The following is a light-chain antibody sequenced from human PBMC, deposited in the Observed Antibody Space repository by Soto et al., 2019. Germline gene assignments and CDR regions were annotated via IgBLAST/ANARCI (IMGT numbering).Light chain of an antibody. V-gene: IGLV2-23*01. CDR2: EGS. Sequence: QSALTQPASVSGSPGQSITLSCTGTSSDIGSYSFVSWYQQHPGKAPRLIIYEGSKPPSGVSNRFSASRSGNTASLTISGLQPEDEADYYCCSYALSSTYVFGTGTKVTVL. J-gene: IGLJ1*01. CDR1: SSDIGSYSF. CDR3: CSYALSSTYV.